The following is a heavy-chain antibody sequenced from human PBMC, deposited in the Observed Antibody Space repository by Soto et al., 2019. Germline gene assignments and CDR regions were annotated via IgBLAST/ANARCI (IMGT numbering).Heavy chain of an antibody. CDR3: VKWNNFALAGTTYYFYCMDV. CDR1: GFTFSSSG. D-gene: IGHD1-7*01. V-gene: IGHV3-30*18. Sequence: WGSLRLSCAASGFTFSSSGMHWVRQAPGKGLEWVAVISYDASKKYYADSVKGRFTISRDNSKETVDLQMNSLRADDTAVYYCVKWNNFALAGTTYYFYCMDVWGQETTVAVCS. J-gene: IGHJ6*02. CDR2: ISYDASKK.